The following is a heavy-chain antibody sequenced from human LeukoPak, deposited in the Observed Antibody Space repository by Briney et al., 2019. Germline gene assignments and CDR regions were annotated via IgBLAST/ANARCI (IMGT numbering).Heavy chain of an antibody. J-gene: IGHJ4*02. Sequence: PGESLRLSCAASGFTFSSYGMHWVRQAPGKGLEWVAFIRYDGSNKYYADSVKGRFTISRDNSKNTLYLQMNSLRAEDTAVYYCARVLGGTYWDYFDYWGQGTLVTVSS. V-gene: IGHV3-30*02. CDR2: IRYDGSNK. CDR3: ARVLGGTYWDYFDY. CDR1: GFTFSSYG. D-gene: IGHD3-10*01.